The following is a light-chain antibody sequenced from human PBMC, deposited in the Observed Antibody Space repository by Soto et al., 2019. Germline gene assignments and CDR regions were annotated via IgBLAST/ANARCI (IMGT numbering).Light chain of an antibody. CDR2: EVS. CDR3: SSYTSISSLGI. J-gene: IGLJ1*01. Sequence: QSALTQPASVSGSLGQSITISCTGTGSDVGSYKYVSWYQQHPGKAPKLIIFEVSNRPSGVSDRFSGSKSGNTASLTISRLQAEDEADYFCSSYTSISSLGIFGTGTKVTVL. V-gene: IGLV2-14*01. CDR1: GSDVGSYKY.